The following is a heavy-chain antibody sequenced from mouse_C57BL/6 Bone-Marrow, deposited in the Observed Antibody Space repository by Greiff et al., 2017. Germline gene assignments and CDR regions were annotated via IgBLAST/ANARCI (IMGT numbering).Heavy chain of an antibody. D-gene: IGHD1-1*01. V-gene: IGHV1-64*01. J-gene: IGHJ2*01. CDR3: ARLSSYDY. CDR2: IHPNGGST. CDR1: GYTFTSYW. Sequence: QVQLQQPGAELVKPGASVKLSCKASGYTFTSYWMHWVKQRPGQGLEWIGMIHPNGGSTNYDEKFKSKATLTVEKSSSTAYMQLSSLTSEDSAVYFCARLSSYDYWGQGTTLTVSS.